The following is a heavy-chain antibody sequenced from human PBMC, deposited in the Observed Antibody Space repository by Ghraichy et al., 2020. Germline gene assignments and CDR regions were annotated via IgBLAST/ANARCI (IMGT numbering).Heavy chain of an antibody. D-gene: IGHD2-15*01. Sequence: GGSLRLSCAASGFTFSNYAMYWVRQAPGKGLECVTVISDDGRNKYYADSVKGRFTISRDNSKNMLYVQMISLRPEDTAVYFCANGLGFCSGGSCHNWGQGTLSTFSS. CDR1: GFTFSNYA. CDR2: ISDDGRNK. V-gene: IGHV3-30*18. J-gene: IGHJ4*02. CDR3: ANGLGFCSGGSCHN.